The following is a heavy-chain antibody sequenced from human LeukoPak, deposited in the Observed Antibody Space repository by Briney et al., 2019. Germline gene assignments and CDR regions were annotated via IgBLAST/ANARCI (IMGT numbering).Heavy chain of an antibody. J-gene: IGHJ4*02. CDR1: GFTFSSYW. V-gene: IGHV3-74*01. D-gene: IGHD1-7*01. CDR3: TRGGTTLDY. Sequence: GGSLRLSCAASGFTFSSYWMSWVRQAPGKGLVWVSRINTDGSNTAYADSVKGRFTISRDNAKNTLYLQMNSLRAEDTAVYYCTRGGTTLDYWGQGTLVTVSS. CDR2: INTDGSNT.